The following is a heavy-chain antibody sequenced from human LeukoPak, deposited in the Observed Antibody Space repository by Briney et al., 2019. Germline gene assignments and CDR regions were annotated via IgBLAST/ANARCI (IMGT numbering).Heavy chain of an antibody. Sequence: PGGSLRLSCAASGFTFSSYSMNWVRQAPGKGLEWVSSISSSSSYIYYADSVKGRFTISRDNAKNSLYLQMNSLRAEDTAVYYCARKSIAAAGYFDYWGQGTLVTVSS. D-gene: IGHD6-13*01. CDR1: GFTFSSYS. CDR3: ARKSIAAAGYFDY. J-gene: IGHJ4*02. CDR2: ISSSSSYI. V-gene: IGHV3-21*01.